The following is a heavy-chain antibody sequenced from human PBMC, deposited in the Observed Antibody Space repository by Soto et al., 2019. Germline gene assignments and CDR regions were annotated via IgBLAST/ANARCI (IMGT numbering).Heavy chain of an antibody. CDR1: GFTFSNYA. Sequence: GGSLRLSCAASGFTFSNYAMSWVRQAPGKGLEWVSAISGSVRSTYYADSVKGRFTISRDNSKNTLFLQMNSLRAEDTAVYYCAKAPSSGWSYYPDGKDVWGRGSTVTVS. D-gene: IGHD6-19*01. V-gene: IGHV3-23*01. CDR2: ISGSVRST. CDR3: AKAPSSGWSYYPDGKDV. J-gene: IGHJ6*02.